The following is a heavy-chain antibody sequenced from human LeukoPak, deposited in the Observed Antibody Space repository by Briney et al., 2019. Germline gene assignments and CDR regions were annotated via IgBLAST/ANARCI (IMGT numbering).Heavy chain of an antibody. CDR1: GFTFSSYA. J-gene: IGHJ6*03. Sequence: GGSLRLSCAASGFTFSSYAMSWVRQAPGKGLEWVSAISGSGGSTYYADSVKGRFTISRDNSKNTLYLQMNSLRAEDTAVYYCAREGSGSYDEGWGLLYYYYMDVWGKGTTVTVSS. V-gene: IGHV3-23*01. D-gene: IGHD1-26*01. CDR2: ISGSGGST. CDR3: AREGSGSYDEGWGLLYYYYMDV.